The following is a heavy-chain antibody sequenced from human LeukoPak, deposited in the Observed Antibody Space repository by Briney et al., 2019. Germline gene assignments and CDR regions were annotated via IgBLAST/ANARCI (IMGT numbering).Heavy chain of an antibody. CDR3: ARASRSGSPPQ. CDR1: GFTFSNFS. Sequence: GGSLRVSCAASGFTFSNFSMNWVRQAPGKGLEWVSYIRSTSSAIYYADSVKGRFTISRDNATSSLYLQMNSLRAEDTAVYYCARASRSGSPPQWGQGTLVTVSS. CDR2: IRSTSSAI. D-gene: IGHD2-15*01. J-gene: IGHJ4*02. V-gene: IGHV3-48*01.